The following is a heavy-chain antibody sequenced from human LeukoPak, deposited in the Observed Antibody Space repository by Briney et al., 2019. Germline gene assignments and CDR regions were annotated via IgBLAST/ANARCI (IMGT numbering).Heavy chain of an antibody. D-gene: IGHD2-2*01. V-gene: IGHV4-4*07. CDR1: GGSISTYY. J-gene: IGHJ5*02. CDR2: IYTSGGT. Sequence: TSETLSLTCTVSGGSISTYYWSWIRQPAGKGLEWIGRIYTSGGTKYNPSLKSRVTMSVDTSKNQFSLKLSSVTAADTAVYYCARGKRYCSSTSCYGGWFDPWGQGTLVTVSS. CDR3: ARGKRYCSSTSCYGGWFDP.